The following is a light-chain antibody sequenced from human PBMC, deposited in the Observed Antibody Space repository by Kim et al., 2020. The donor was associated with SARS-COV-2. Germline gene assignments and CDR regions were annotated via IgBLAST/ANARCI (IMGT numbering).Light chain of an antibody. CDR1: RGNSRYA. V-gene: IGLV4-69*01. J-gene: IGLJ3*02. Sequence: PLKLTCTRSRGNSRYATAVHPQQHEKDPRYLMKVTSDGSHSNGDGIPDRFSGSSTGAERYLTISSLQSEDEADYYCQTWATGPWVFAGGTKVTVL. CDR3: QTWATGPWV. CDR2: VTSDGSH.